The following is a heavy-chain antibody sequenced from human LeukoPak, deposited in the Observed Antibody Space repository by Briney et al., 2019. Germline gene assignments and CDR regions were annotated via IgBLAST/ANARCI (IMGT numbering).Heavy chain of an antibody. J-gene: IGHJ3*02. V-gene: IGHV4-34*01. CDR1: GGSFRGYY. CDR3: ARRKITMVRGVIIPVRAFDI. Sequence: SETLSLTCAVYGGSFRGYYWSWIRQPPGKGLEWIGEINYSGSTNYNPSLKRRVPISVDTSQNQFSLKLSSVTAADTAVYYCARRKITMVRGVIIPVRAFDIWGQGTMVTVSS. CDR2: INYSGST. D-gene: IGHD3-10*01.